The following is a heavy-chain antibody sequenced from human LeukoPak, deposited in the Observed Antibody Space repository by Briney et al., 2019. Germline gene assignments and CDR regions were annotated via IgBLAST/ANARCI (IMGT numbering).Heavy chain of an antibody. D-gene: IGHD3-16*02. CDR2: INESGGSA. J-gene: IGHJ4*02. Sequence: QAGGSLRLSCAASGFTFSSYAMSWVRQLPGKGLEWLSYINESGGSAYYADSVKGRLVISRDNSKNSLYLEINSLRAEDTAIYYCATYDYVWGRYRLAQSDYWGQGTLVTVSS. V-gene: IGHV3-23*01. CDR1: GFTFSSYA. CDR3: ATYDYVWGRYRLAQSDY.